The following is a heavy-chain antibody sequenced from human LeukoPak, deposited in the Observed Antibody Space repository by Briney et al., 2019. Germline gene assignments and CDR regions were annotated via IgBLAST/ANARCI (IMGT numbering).Heavy chain of an antibody. CDR2: IYYSGST. Sequence: SETLSLTCTVSGGSIRDDYWCWIRQPPGKGLEWIGYIYYSGSTNYNPSLKSRVTISVDTSKNQFSLKLSSVTAADTAVYYCARDGGDSSGYAFDYWGQGTLVTVSS. CDR1: GGSIRDDY. J-gene: IGHJ4*02. CDR3: ARDGGDSSGYAFDY. D-gene: IGHD3-22*01. V-gene: IGHV4-59*01.